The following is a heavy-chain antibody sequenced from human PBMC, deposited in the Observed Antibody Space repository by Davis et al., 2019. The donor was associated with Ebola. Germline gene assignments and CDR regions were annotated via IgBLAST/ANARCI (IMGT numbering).Heavy chain of an antibody. CDR3: AVFMTLMTPIDY. CDR2: IYPVDSDT. V-gene: IGHV5-51*01. Sequence: GGSLRLSCKGPGSSFTTYWIGWVRQIPGKGLEWMGIIYPVDSDTRHNPSFQDQVSISADKSINTAYLQWSSLKASDTAIYYCAVFMTLMTPIDYWGQGTAVTVSS. J-gene: IGHJ4*02. D-gene: IGHD3/OR15-3a*01. CDR1: GSSFTTYW.